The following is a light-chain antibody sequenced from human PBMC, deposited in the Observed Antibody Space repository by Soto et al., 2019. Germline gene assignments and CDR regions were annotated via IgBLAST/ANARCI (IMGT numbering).Light chain of an antibody. Sequence: DIQMTQSPSAMSASVGDRVTITCRASQGITNNLAWFQQRPGKVPRRLIYFASTLQSGVPSRFSGSGSGTEFTLTISGLEPEDFATYYCLQVNSYPWTLGQGTNVEIK. J-gene: IGKJ1*01. CDR2: FAS. V-gene: IGKV1-17*03. CDR1: QGITNN. CDR3: LQVNSYPWT.